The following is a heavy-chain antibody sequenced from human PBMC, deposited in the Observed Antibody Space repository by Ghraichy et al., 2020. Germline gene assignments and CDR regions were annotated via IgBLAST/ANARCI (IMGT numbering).Heavy chain of an antibody. CDR3: ARSHSST. D-gene: IGHD6-13*01. CDR1: GGSFSGYY. V-gene: IGHV4-34*01. Sequence: SETLSLTCAVYGGSFSGYYWSWIRQPPGKGLEWIGEINHSGSTNYNPSLKSRVTISVDTSKNQFSLKLSSVTAADTAVYYCARSHSSTWGQGTLVTVSS. J-gene: IGHJ5*02. CDR2: INHSGST.